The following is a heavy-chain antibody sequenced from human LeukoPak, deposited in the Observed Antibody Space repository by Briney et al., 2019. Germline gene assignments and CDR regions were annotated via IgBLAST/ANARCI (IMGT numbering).Heavy chain of an antibody. Sequence: PSETLSLTCAVSGGSISSGGYSWSWIRQPPGKGLEWIGYIYYSGSTYYNPSLKSRVTISVDTSKNQFSLKLSSVTAADTAVYYCARDRGIAAADHWGQGTLVTVSS. CDR3: ARDRGIAAADH. J-gene: IGHJ4*02. V-gene: IGHV4-30-4*07. CDR2: IYYSGST. D-gene: IGHD6-13*01. CDR1: GGSISSGGYS.